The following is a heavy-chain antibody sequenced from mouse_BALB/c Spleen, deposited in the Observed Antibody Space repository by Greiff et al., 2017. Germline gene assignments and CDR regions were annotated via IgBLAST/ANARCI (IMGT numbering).Heavy chain of an antibody. D-gene: IGHD2-4*01. V-gene: IGHV1S81*02. CDR1: GYTFTSYW. CDR2: INPSNGRT. CDR3: ARSYDYSWFAY. Sequence: VKLQESGAELVKPGASVKLSCKASGYTFTSYWMHWVKQRPGQGLEWIGEINPSNGRTNYNEKFKSKATLTVDKSSSTAYMQLSSLTSEDSAVYYCARSYDYSWFAYWGQGTLVTVSA. J-gene: IGHJ3*01.